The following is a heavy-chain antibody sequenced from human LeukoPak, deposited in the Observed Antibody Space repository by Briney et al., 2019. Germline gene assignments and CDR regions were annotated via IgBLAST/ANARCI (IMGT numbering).Heavy chain of an antibody. CDR2: IFYPRTT. D-gene: IGHD5-24*01. J-gene: IGHJ4*02. V-gene: IGHV4-59*01. CDR3: ARGGGYNTFDY. Sequence: XXLEWIWFIFYPRTTNYNPSLKSRVTISVDTSKNQFSLRLSSVTAADTAVYSCARGGGYNTFDYWGQGTLVTVSS.